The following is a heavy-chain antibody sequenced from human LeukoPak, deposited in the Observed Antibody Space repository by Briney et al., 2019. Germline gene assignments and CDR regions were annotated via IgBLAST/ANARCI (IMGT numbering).Heavy chain of an antibody. J-gene: IGHJ4*02. D-gene: IGHD3-22*01. CDR1: GFTFSNAW. CDR2: ISYDGSNK. CDR3: AKDSVVKYYYDSSGDFDY. Sequence: PGGSLRLSCAASGFTFSNAWMTWVRQAPGKGLEWVAVISYDGSNKYYADSVKGRFTISRDNSKNTLYLQMNSLRAEDTAVYYCAKDSVVKYYYDSSGDFDYWGQGTLVTVSS. V-gene: IGHV3-30*18.